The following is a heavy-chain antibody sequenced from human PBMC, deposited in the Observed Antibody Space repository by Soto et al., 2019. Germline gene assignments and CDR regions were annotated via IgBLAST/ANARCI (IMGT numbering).Heavy chain of an antibody. CDR3: ASRGEYCSSTSCYPHDAFDI. J-gene: IGHJ3*02. Sequence: GGSLRLSCAASGFTFSDYYMSWIRQAPGKGPEWVSYISSSGSTIYYADSVKGRFTISRDNAKNSLYLQMSSLRAEDTAVYYCASRGEYCSSTSCYPHDAFDIWGQGTMVTV. CDR2: ISSSGSTI. CDR1: GFTFSDYY. V-gene: IGHV3-11*01. D-gene: IGHD2-2*01.